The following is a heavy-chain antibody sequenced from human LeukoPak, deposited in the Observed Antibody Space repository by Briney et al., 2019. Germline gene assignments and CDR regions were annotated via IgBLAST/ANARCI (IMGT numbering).Heavy chain of an antibody. V-gene: IGHV4-59*01. Sequence: SETLSLTCAVYGGSFSGYYWSWIRQPPGKGLEWIGYIYYSGSTNYNPSLKSRVTISVDTSKNQFSLKLSSVTAADTAVYYCARDGRLSSSWYGTHYGMDVWGQGTTVTVSS. J-gene: IGHJ6*02. CDR3: ARDGRLSSSWYGTHYGMDV. CDR2: IYYSGST. D-gene: IGHD6-13*01. CDR1: GGSFSGYY.